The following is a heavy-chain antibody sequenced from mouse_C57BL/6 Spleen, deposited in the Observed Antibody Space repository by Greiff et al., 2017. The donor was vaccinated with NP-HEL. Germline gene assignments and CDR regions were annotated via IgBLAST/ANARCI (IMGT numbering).Heavy chain of an antibody. CDR1: GFTFSDYG. CDR3: ARKNWYFDV. J-gene: IGHJ1*03. Sequence: EVQLQESGGGLVKPGGSLKLSCAASGFTFSDYGMHWFRQAPEKGLEWVAYISSGSSTIYYADTVKGRFTISRDNAKNTLFLQMTSLRSEDTAMYYCARKNWYFDVWGTGTTVTVSS. V-gene: IGHV5-17*01. CDR2: ISSGSSTI.